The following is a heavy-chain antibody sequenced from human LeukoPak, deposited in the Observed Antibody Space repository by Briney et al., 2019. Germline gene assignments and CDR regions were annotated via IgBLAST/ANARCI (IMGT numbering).Heavy chain of an antibody. CDR2: ISYDGSNK. CDR3: ARSADHAY. Sequence: GSLRLSCAASGFTFSSYGMHWVRQAPGKGLEWVAVISYDGSNKYYADSVKGRFTISRDNSKNTLYLQMNSLRAEDTAVYYCARSADHAYWGLGTLVTVSS. J-gene: IGHJ4*02. CDR1: GFTFSSYG. D-gene: IGHD2-2*01. V-gene: IGHV3-30*03.